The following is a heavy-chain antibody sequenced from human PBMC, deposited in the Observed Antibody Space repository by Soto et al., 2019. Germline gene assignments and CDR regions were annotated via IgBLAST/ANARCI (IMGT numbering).Heavy chain of an antibody. J-gene: IGHJ6*03. CDR3: ARRARGPPILSTVTTLNYYYYMDV. Sequence: SETLSLTCTVSGGSISSYYWSWIRQPPGKGLEWIGYIYYSGSTNYNPSLKSRVTISVDTSKNQFSLKLSSVTAADTAVYYCARRARGPPILSTVTTLNYYYYMDVWGKGTTVTVSS. D-gene: IGHD4-17*01. CDR1: GGSISSYY. CDR2: IYYSGST. V-gene: IGHV4-59*08.